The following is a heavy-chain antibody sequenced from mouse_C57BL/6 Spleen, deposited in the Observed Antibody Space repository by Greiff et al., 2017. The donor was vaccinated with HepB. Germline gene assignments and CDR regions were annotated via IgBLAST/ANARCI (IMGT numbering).Heavy chain of an antibody. CDR2: ILPGSGST. CDR3: ARGGLYYGSSYYAMDY. CDR1: GYTFTGYW. Sequence: QVQLKESGAELMKPGASVKLSCKATGYTFTGYWIEWVKQRPGHGLEWIGEILPGSGSTNYNEKFKGKATFTADTSSNTAYMQLSSLTTEDSAIYYCARGGLYYGSSYYAMDYWGQGTSVTVSS. J-gene: IGHJ4*01. V-gene: IGHV1-9*01. D-gene: IGHD1-1*01.